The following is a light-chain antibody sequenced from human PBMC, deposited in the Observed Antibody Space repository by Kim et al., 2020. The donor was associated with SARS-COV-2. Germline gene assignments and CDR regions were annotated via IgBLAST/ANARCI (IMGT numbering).Light chain of an antibody. Sequence: DIQMTHSPSSLSASVGDRVTITCRASQSISNYLNWYQQKPGKAPNLLMYAASSLESGVPSRFSGSASGTDFTLTISSLQPEDFATYYCQQSYSSPYTFGQGTKLEI. CDR1: QSISNY. J-gene: IGKJ2*01. V-gene: IGKV1-39*01. CDR2: AAS. CDR3: QQSYSSPYT.